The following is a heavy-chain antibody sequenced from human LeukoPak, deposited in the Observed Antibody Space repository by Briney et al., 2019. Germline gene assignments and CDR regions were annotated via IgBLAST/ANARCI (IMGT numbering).Heavy chain of an antibody. CDR1: GFTFSSYG. V-gene: IGHV3-30*02. CDR2: IRYDGSNK. Sequence: GGSLRLSCAASGFTFSSYGMHWVRQAPGKGLEWVAFIRYDGSNKYYADSVKGRFTISRDNSKNTLYLQMNSLRAEDTAVYYCAKGALTMVRGGVFDYWGQGTLVTVSS. CDR3: AKGALTMVRGGVFDY. D-gene: IGHD3-10*01. J-gene: IGHJ4*02.